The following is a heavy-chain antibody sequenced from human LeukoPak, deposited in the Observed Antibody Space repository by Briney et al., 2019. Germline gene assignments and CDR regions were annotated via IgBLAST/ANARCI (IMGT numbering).Heavy chain of an antibody. J-gene: IGHJ4*02. D-gene: IGHD3-10*01. CDR3: AKQLAMDSYYYGSGSKFDY. CDR1: GFTFSSYS. V-gene: IGHV3-21*01. CDR2: ISSSSSYI. Sequence: GGSLRLSCAASGFTFSSYSMNWVRQAPGKGLEWVSSISSSSSYIYYADSVKGRFTISRDNAKNSLYLQMNSLRAEDTAVYYCAKQLAMDSYYYGSGSKFDYWGQGTLVTVSS.